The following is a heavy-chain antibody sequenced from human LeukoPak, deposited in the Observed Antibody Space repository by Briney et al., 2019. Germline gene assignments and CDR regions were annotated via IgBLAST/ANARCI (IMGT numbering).Heavy chain of an antibody. Sequence: PGASLRLSCAASGFTFSSYAMSWVRQAPGKGLEWVSAISGSGGSTYYGDSVKGRFTISRDNSKNTLYLQMNSLRAEDTAVYYCAAHNYGSGSYFDYWGQGTLVTVSS. CDR3: AAHNYGSGSYFDY. CDR2: ISGSGGST. J-gene: IGHJ4*02. CDR1: GFTFSSYA. D-gene: IGHD3-10*01. V-gene: IGHV3-23*01.